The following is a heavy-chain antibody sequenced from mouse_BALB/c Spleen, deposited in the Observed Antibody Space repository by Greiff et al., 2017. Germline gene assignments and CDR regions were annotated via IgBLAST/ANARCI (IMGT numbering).Heavy chain of an antibody. J-gene: IGHJ3*01. CDR2: ISYSGST. Sequence: EVKLQESGPGLVKPSQSLSLTCTVTGYSITSDYAWNWIRQFPGNKLEWMGYISYSGSTSYNPSLKSRISITRDTSKNQFFLQLNSVTTEDTATYYCARSRGSSSAWFAYWGQGTLVTVSA. CDR1: GYSITSDYA. CDR3: ARSRGSSSAWFAY. D-gene: IGHD1-1*01. V-gene: IGHV3-2*02.